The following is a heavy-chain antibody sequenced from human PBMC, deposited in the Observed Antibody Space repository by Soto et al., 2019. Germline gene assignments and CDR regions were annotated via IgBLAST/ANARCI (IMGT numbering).Heavy chain of an antibody. Sequence: PGGSLRLSCAASGFTFSSYAMSWVRQAPGKGLEWVSAISGSGGSTYYADSVKGRFTISRDNSKNTLYLQMNSLRAEDTAVYYCAKSRIAAKATGYYYYYGMDVWGQGTTVTAP. CDR3: AKSRIAAKATGYYYYYGMDV. CDR1: GFTFSSYA. CDR2: ISGSGGST. J-gene: IGHJ6*02. V-gene: IGHV3-23*01. D-gene: IGHD6-13*01.